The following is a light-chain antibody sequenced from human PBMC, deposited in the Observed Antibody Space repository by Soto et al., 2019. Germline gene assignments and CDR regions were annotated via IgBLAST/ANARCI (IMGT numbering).Light chain of an antibody. V-gene: IGKV3-11*01. CDR3: QQRSNWLT. Sequence: ETALTQSPGTLSLSPGERATLSCRASQTVTSTYLAWYQQKPGQAPRLLIYDASNRATGIPARFSGSGYGTDFTLTISSLEPEDFAVYYCQQRSNWLTFGGGTKVDI. CDR2: DAS. CDR1: QTVTSTY. J-gene: IGKJ4*01.